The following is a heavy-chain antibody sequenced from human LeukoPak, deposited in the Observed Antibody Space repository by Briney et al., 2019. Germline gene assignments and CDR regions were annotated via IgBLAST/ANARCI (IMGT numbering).Heavy chain of an antibody. J-gene: IGHJ4*02. V-gene: IGHV3-7*01. CDR3: ARVRPAISY. Sequence: GGSLRLSCGASGFMFSSYWMSWVRQAPGQGLEWVANIKEDGSEKHHVDSVKGRFTISRDNAKNSLYLQMNSLRAEDTAVYYCARVRPAISYWGQGTLVTVSS. D-gene: IGHD3-3*02. CDR1: GFMFSSYW. CDR2: IKEDGSEK.